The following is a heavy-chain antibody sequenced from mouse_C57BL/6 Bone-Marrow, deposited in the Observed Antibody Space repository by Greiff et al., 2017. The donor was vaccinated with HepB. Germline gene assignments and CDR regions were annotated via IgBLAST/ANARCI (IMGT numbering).Heavy chain of an antibody. CDR3: AREGITTVVDYWYFDV. Sequence: VQLKESGAELVRPGSSVKMSCKTSGYTFTSYGINWVKQRPGQGLGWMGYIYIGNGYTEYNEKFKGKATLTSDTSSSTAYMQLSSLTSEDSAIYFCAREGITTVVDYWYFDVWGTGTTVTVSS. CDR2: IYIGNGYT. V-gene: IGHV1-58*01. CDR1: GYTFTSYG. J-gene: IGHJ1*03. D-gene: IGHD1-1*01.